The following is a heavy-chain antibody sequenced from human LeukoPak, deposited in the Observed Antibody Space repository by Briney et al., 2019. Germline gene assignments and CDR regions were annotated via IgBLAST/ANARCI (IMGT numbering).Heavy chain of an antibody. J-gene: IGHJ4*02. Sequence: GGSLRLSCAASGFTFSSYGMHWVRQAPGKGLEWVAAIWYDGSNKYYADSVKGRFTISRDNSKNTLYLQMNSLRAEDTAVYYCARAPFTMIDPIDYWGQGTLVTVSS. CDR3: ARAPFTMIDPIDY. CDR2: IWYDGSNK. CDR1: GFTFSSYG. D-gene: IGHD3-22*01. V-gene: IGHV3-33*01.